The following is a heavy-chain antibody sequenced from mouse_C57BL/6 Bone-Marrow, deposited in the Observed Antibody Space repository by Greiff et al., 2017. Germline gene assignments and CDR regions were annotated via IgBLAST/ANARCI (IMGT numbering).Heavy chain of an antibody. Sequence: QVQLKQSGAELVRPGASVTLYCKASGYTFTDYEMHWVKQTPVHGLEWIGAIDPETGGTAYNQKFKGKAILTADKSSSTAYMELRSLTSEDSAVYYCTSTTGRSWFAYWGQGTLVTVSA. J-gene: IGHJ3*01. D-gene: IGHD4-1*02. V-gene: IGHV1-15*01. CDR3: TSTTGRSWFAY. CDR2: IDPETGGT. CDR1: GYTFTDYE.